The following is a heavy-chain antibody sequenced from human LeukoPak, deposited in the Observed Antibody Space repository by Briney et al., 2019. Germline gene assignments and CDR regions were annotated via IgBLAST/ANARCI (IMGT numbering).Heavy chain of an antibody. Sequence: PGRSLRLSCAASGFTFSSYAMHWVRQAPGKGLEWVAVISYDGSNKYYADSVKGRFTIPRDNSKNTLYLQMNSLRAEDTAVYYCASLPKMTRKDGTDYWGQGTLVTVSS. D-gene: IGHD1/OR15-1a*01. J-gene: IGHJ4*02. CDR1: GFTFSSYA. CDR3: ASLPKMTRKDGTDY. V-gene: IGHV3-30-3*01. CDR2: ISYDGSNK.